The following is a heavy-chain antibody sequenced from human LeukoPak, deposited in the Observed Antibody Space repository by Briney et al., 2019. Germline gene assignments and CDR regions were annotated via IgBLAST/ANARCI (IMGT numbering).Heavy chain of an antibody. V-gene: IGHV3-33*01. CDR3: ARDYGDGKNYFDY. CDR2: IWYDGSNK. J-gene: IGHJ4*02. CDR1: GFTFSSYG. D-gene: IGHD4-17*01. Sequence: GGSLRLSCAASGFTFSSYGMHWVRQAPGKGLEWVAVIWYDGSNKYYADSVKGRFTISRDNSKNTLYLQMNSLRAEDTAVYYCARDYGDGKNYFDYWGQETLVTVSS.